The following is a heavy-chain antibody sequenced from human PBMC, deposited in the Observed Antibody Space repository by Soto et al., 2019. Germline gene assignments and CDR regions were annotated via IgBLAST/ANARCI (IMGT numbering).Heavy chain of an antibody. V-gene: IGHV1-69*16. D-gene: IGHD3-16*02. J-gene: IGHJ4*02. CDR2: IIPKHGTT. CDR1: GGGNLRDYR. Sequence: SVKVSCKASGGGNLRDYRTTWVRRAPGQGLEWMGGIIPKHGTTNYAQNFQGRVTVTTDASTNTAYMELRSLRSDDTAVYYCARDENYDYIWGSYRYRLFDYWGQGTLVTVSS. CDR3: ARDENYDYIWGSYRYRLFDY.